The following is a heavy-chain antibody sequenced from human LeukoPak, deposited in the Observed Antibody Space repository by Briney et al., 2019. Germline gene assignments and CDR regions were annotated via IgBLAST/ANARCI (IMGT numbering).Heavy chain of an antibody. CDR1: GFTFSTYE. J-gene: IGHJ6*02. Sequence: GGSLRLSCAASGFTFSTYEMNFVRQAPGKGLEWISYISASGKTTIYADSVKGRFTISRDNAKNSLYLQMNSLRAEDTAVYYCARLTGYSSSSGYYYGMDLWGQGTTVTVSS. D-gene: IGHD6-6*01. CDR2: ISASGKTT. CDR3: ARLTGYSSSSGYYYGMDL. V-gene: IGHV3-48*03.